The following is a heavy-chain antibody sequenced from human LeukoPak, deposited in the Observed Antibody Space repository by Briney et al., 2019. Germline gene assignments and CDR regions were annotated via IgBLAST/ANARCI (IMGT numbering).Heavy chain of an antibody. CDR3: AKDLQSITMIVVVMGDY. CDR1: GFTFSSYA. J-gene: IGHJ4*02. D-gene: IGHD3-22*01. Sequence: GGSLRLSCAASGFTFSSYAMSWVRQAPGKGLEWVSAISGSGGSTYYADSVKGRFTISRDNSKNTLYLRMNSLRAEDTAVYYCAKDLQSITMIVVVMGDYWGQGTLVTVSS. CDR2: ISGSGGST. V-gene: IGHV3-23*01.